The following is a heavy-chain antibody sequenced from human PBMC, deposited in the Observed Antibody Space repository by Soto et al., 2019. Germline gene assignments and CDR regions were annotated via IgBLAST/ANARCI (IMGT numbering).Heavy chain of an antibody. CDR3: EREDYGGDRDYYGLDV. V-gene: IGHV4-30-4*01. CDR2: VHYSGSV. D-gene: IGHD4-17*01. CDR1: GGSISFDHYH. J-gene: IGHJ6*02. Sequence: PSETLSLTCTVSGGSISFDHYHWTWIRQPPGKGLEWIGYVHYSGSVLYNPSLQSRVSISVDTSKNQFSLKLSSVTAEDTAVYLCEREDYGGDRDYYGLDVWGQGTTVTVSS.